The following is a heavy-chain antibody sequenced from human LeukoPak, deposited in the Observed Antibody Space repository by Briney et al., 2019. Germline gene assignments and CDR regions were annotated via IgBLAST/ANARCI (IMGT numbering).Heavy chain of an antibody. V-gene: IGHV3-11*01. CDR2: ISSSGSTI. CDR3: ASQYYYDSSGRDY. J-gene: IGHJ4*02. D-gene: IGHD3-22*01. Sequence: GGSLRLSRAASGFTFSDYYMSWIRQAPGKGLEWVSYISSSGSTIYYAVSVKGRFTISRDNAKNSLYLQMNSLRAEDTAVYYCASQYYYDSSGRDYWGQGTLVTVSS. CDR1: GFTFSDYY.